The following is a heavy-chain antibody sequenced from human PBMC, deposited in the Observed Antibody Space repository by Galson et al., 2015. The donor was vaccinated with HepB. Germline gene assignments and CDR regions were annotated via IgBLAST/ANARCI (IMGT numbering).Heavy chain of an antibody. CDR1: GFTFSSYG. CDR2: ISYDGSNK. CDR3: AKDAGPYSSSWYYFDY. D-gene: IGHD6-13*01. Sequence: SLRLSCAASGFTFSSYGMHWVRQAPGKGLEWVAVISYDGSNKYYADSVKGRFTISRDNSKNTLYLQMNSLRAEDTAVYYCAKDAGPYSSSWYYFDYWGQGTLVTVSS. V-gene: IGHV3-30*18. J-gene: IGHJ4*02.